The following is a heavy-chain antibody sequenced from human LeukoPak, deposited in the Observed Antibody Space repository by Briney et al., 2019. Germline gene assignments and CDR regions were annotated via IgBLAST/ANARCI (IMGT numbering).Heavy chain of an antibody. D-gene: IGHD1-26*01. CDR2: IYYSGST. Sequence: SQTLSLTCTVSGGSISSGDYYWSWIRQPPGKGLEWIGYIYYSGSTYYNPSLKSRVTISVNTSKNQFSLKLSSVTAADTAVYYCASLIVGATSVDYWGQGTLVTVSS. J-gene: IGHJ4*02. CDR3: ASLIVGATSVDY. V-gene: IGHV4-30-4*08. CDR1: GGSISSGDYY.